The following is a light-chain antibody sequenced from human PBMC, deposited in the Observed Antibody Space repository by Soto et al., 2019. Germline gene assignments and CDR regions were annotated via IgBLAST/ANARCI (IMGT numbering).Light chain of an antibody. CDR3: QQRSNWPPIT. Sequence: EIVLTQSPATLSLSLGERATLSCRASQSVSSYLAWYQQKPGQAPRLLIYDASNRATGIPARFSGSGSGTDFTLPISSLQPEDVAVYYCQQRSNWPPITLGQGTRLEIK. V-gene: IGKV3-11*01. J-gene: IGKJ5*01. CDR1: QSVSSY. CDR2: DAS.